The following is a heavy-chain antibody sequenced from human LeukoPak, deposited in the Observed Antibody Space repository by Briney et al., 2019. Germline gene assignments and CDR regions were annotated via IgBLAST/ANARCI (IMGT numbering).Heavy chain of an antibody. CDR3: AREEGSSSGYDLSY. CDR1: GFTFSSYS. J-gene: IGHJ4*02. D-gene: IGHD3-22*01. Sequence: GGSLRLSCAASGFTFSSYSMNWVRQTPGKGLEWVSSISSSSTYIYYADSVKGRFTISRDNAKNSLYLQMNSLRAEDTAVYYCAREEGSSSGYDLSYWGQGTLVTVSS. V-gene: IGHV3-21*01. CDR2: ISSSSTYI.